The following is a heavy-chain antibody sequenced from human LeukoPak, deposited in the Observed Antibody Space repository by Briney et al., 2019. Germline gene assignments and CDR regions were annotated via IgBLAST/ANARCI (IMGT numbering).Heavy chain of an antibody. V-gene: IGHV4-61*01. D-gene: IGHD1-26*01. CDR3: ARGSGSRDAFDI. CDR2: IYYSGST. J-gene: IGHJ3*02. Sequence: SETLSLTCTVSGGSISSSTYYWSWIRQSPGKGLEWIGYIYYSGSTNYNPSLKSRVTISVDTPKNQFSLKLSSVTAADTAIYYCARGSGSRDAFDIWGQGTMVSISS. CDR1: GGSISSSTYY.